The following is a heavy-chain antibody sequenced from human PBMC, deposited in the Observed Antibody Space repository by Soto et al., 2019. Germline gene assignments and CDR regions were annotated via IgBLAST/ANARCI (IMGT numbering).Heavy chain of an antibody. CDR1: GGSISSGDYY. D-gene: IGHD6-13*01. CDR3: VSSSWYPREKRKPESFQH. Sequence: SETLSLTCTVSGGSISSGDYYWSWIRQPPGKGLEWIGYIYYSGSTYYNPSLKSRVTISVDTSKNQFSLKLSSVTAADTAVYYCVSSSWYPREKRKPESFQHWGQGTLVTVSS. V-gene: IGHV4-30-4*01. CDR2: IYYSGST. J-gene: IGHJ1*01.